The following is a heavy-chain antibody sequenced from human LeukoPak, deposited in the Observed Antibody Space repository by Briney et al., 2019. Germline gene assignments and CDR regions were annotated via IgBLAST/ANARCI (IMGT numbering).Heavy chain of an antibody. CDR1: GFTFSSYG. CDR2: IWYDGSNK. Sequence: GGSLRLSCAASGFTFSSYGMHWVRQAPGKGLEWVAVIWYDGSNKYYADSVKGRFTISRDNSKNTLYPQMNSLRAEDTAVYYCAREKVGATTYYYYGMDVWGQGTTVTVSS. D-gene: IGHD1-26*01. V-gene: IGHV3-33*01. CDR3: AREKVGATTYYYYGMDV. J-gene: IGHJ6*02.